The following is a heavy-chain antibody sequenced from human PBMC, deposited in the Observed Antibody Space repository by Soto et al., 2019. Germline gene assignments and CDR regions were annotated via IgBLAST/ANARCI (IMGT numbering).Heavy chain of an antibody. CDR2: IYYSGST. Sequence: QVQLQESGPGLVKPSETLSLTCTVSGGSISSYYWSWIRQPPGKGLEWIGYIYYSGSTNYNPSLTSRVPISVDTSKNQFYMKLSSVTAADTAVYYCARVDCSSTSCYRVNWFDPWGQGTLVTVSS. J-gene: IGHJ5*02. V-gene: IGHV4-59*01. CDR1: GGSISSYY. D-gene: IGHD2-2*02. CDR3: ARVDCSSTSCYRVNWFDP.